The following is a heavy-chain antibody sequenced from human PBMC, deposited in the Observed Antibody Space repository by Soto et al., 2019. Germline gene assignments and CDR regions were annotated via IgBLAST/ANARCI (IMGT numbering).Heavy chain of an antibody. Sequence: SETLSLTCTVSGDSVSSDYWSWIRRPPGKRLEYIGFIYLGGSPNYNPSLESRVTISVDRSKNQFSLKVRSVTAADTAVYYCARETYGDYVGYFDPWGQGIQVTVSS. V-gene: IGHV4-59*02. J-gene: IGHJ5*02. CDR1: GDSVSSDY. D-gene: IGHD4-17*01. CDR3: ARETYGDYVGYFDP. CDR2: IYLGGSP.